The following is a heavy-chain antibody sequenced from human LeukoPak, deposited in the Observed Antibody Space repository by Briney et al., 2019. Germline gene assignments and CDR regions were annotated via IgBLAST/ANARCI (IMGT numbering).Heavy chain of an antibody. CDR2: IIPIFGTA. V-gene: IGHV1-69*05. CDR3: ARSRDGYEDY. Sequence: VKVSCKASGYTFTSYAISWVRQAPGQGLEWMGRIIPIFGTANYAQKFQGRVTITTDESTSTAYMELSSLRSEDTAVYYCARSRDGYEDYWGQGTLVTVSS. J-gene: IGHJ4*02. D-gene: IGHD5-24*01. CDR1: GYTFTSYA.